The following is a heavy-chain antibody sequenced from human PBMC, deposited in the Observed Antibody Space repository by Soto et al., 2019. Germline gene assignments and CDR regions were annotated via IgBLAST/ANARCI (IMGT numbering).Heavy chain of an antibody. CDR1: GYTFTGYY. D-gene: IGHD2-15*01. CDR2: INPNSGGT. J-gene: IGHJ4*02. CDR3: ARDLAKGGGSAGFDY. Sequence: QVQLVQSGAEVKKPGASVKVSCKASGYTFTGYYILWVRQAPGQGLEWMGWINPNSGGTKYPQKFQGRVTMTRDTSISTVYLSLTGLKSDDTAVYFCARDLAKGGGSAGFDYWGQGTLVAVSS. V-gene: IGHV1-2*02.